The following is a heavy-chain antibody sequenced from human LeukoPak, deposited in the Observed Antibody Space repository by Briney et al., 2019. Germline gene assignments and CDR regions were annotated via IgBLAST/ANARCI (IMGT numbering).Heavy chain of an antibody. CDR1: GFTFSDYY. CDR2: VSTSGTTI. D-gene: IGHD4-17*01. CDR3: ARGPTTVTSPHFDY. V-gene: IGHV3-11*01. Sequence: GGSLRLSCAASGFTFSDYYMSWIRQAPGKGLEWFSYVSTSGTTIYYADSVKGRFTISRDNAENSLYPQMNSPRAEDTAVYYCARGPTTVTSPHFDYWGQGTLVTVSS. J-gene: IGHJ4*02.